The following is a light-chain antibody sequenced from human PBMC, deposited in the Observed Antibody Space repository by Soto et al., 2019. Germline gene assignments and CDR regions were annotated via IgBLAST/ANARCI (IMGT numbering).Light chain of an antibody. Sequence: DIQMTQSPSSLPASVGDRVTITXRASHSIITYLNWYQQKAGXAPHXXXADXSSLQRGGPSRFSGSGSATDFTLTISSLQPEDFATYYCQQTYSSTPTFGQGTKVDIK. J-gene: IGKJ1*01. CDR1: HSIITY. CDR3: QQTYSSTPT. CDR2: DXS. V-gene: IGKV1-39*01.